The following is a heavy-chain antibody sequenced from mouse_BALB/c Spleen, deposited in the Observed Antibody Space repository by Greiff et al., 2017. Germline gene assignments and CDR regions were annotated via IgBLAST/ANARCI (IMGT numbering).Heavy chain of an antibody. J-gene: IGHJ2*01. V-gene: IGHV5-9-3*01. CDR1: GFTFSSYA. D-gene: IGHD2-1*01. Sequence: EVKLVESGGGLVKPGGSLKLSCAASGFTFSSYAMSWVRQTPEKRLEWVATISSGGSYTYYPDSVKGRFTISRDNAKNTLYLQMSSLRSEDTAMYYCARQDGNYVGYFDYWGQGTTLTVSS. CDR3: ARQDGNYVGYFDY. CDR2: ISSGGSYT.